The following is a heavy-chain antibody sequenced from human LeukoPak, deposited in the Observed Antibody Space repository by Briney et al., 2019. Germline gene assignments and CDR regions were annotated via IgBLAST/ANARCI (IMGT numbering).Heavy chain of an antibody. Sequence: GESLKISCKGSGYSFTTYWIGWVRQMPGKGLEWMGIIYPGDSDTRYSPSPQGQVTFSADKSITTAYLQWSSLKASDTAMYYCARRSVTGSDAFDIWGQGTMVTVSS. CDR2: IYPGDSDT. CDR1: GYSFTTYW. J-gene: IGHJ3*02. D-gene: IGHD2-21*02. V-gene: IGHV5-51*01. CDR3: ARRSVTGSDAFDI.